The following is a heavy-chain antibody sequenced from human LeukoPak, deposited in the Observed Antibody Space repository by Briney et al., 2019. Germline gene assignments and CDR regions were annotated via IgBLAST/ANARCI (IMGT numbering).Heavy chain of an antibody. J-gene: IGHJ4*02. D-gene: IGHD6-13*01. CDR1: GFTFSSAW. CDR3: TRRSSAAGRQYFDY. CDR2: IKSETDGGTT. V-gene: IGHV3-15*07. Sequence: PGGSLRLSCAASGFTFSSAWMNWVRQAPGKGQEWVGRIKSETDGGTTYYAAPVKGTFTISRDDSENTLYLQMNSLKTEDTAVYYCTRRSSAAGRQYFDYWGQGTLVTVSS.